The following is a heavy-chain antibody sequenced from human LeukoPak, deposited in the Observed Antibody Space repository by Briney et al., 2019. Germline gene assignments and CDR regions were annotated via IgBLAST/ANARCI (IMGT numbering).Heavy chain of an antibody. CDR1: GYTFTSYG. Sequence: GASVKVSCKASGYTFTSYGIGWVRQAPGQGLEWMGWISAYNGNTNYAQKLQGRVTMTTDTSTSTAYMNLRSLRSDDTAVYYCARVTLYYDFWSGYYSTFDYWGQGTLVTVSS. CDR2: ISAYNGNT. J-gene: IGHJ4*02. V-gene: IGHV1-18*01. D-gene: IGHD3-3*01. CDR3: ARVTLYYDFWSGYYSTFDY.